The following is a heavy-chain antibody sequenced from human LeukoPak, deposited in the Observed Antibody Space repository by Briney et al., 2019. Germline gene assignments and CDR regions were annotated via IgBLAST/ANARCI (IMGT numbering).Heavy chain of an antibody. D-gene: IGHD2-2*01. CDR1: GYTFTGYY. CDR3: ARVGPRRYCSSTSCYEDY. J-gene: IGHJ4*02. Sequence: ASVKVSCKASGYTFTGYYMHWVRQAPGQGLEWMGWINPNSGGTNYAQKFQGRVTMTRDTSISTAYMELSRLRSDDTAVYYCARVGPRRYCSSTSCYEDYWGQGTLVTVSS. CDR2: INPNSGGT. V-gene: IGHV1-2*02.